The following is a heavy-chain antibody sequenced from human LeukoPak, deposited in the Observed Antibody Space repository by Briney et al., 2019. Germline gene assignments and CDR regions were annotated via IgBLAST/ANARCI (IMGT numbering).Heavy chain of an antibody. CDR1: GGSISSYY. Sequence: SETLSLTCTVSGGSISSYYWSWIRQPPGKGLEWIGYIYYSESTNYNPSLKSRVTISVDTSKNQFSLKLSSVTAADTAVYYCARVGYCSSTSCYVFDYWGQGTLVTVSS. CDR2: IYYSEST. D-gene: IGHD2-2*01. V-gene: IGHV4-59*01. CDR3: ARVGYCSSTSCYVFDY. J-gene: IGHJ4*02.